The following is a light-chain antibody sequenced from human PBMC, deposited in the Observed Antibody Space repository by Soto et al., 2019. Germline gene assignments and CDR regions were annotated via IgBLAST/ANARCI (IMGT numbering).Light chain of an antibody. CDR2: WAS. V-gene: IGKV4-1*01. CDR3: QQYYSTPLT. CDR1: QSVLYSSNNKNY. J-gene: IGKJ4*01. Sequence: DIVMTQSPDSLAVSLGERATINCKSSQSVLYSSNNKNYLAWYQQKPGQPPKLLIYWASTRESGVPDRFSGXGXGXXXXXXXXXXXXXDVAVYYCQQYYSTPLTFGGGTKVEIK.